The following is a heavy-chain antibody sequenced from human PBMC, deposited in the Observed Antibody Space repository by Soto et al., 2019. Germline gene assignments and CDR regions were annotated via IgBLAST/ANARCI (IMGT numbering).Heavy chain of an antibody. CDR1: GGSVSSGSYY. Sequence: SETLSLTCTVSGGSVSSGSYYWSWIRQPPGKGLEWIGYIYYSGSTNYNPSLKSRVTISVDTSKNQFSLKLSSVTAADTAVYYCARDSMVRGIDYWGQGNLVTVSS. J-gene: IGHJ4*02. CDR2: IYYSGST. D-gene: IGHD3-10*01. CDR3: ARDSMVRGIDY. V-gene: IGHV4-61*01.